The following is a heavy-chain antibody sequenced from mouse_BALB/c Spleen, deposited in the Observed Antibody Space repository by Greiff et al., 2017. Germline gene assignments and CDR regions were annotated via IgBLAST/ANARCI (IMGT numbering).Heavy chain of an antibody. Sequence: EVQLKESGPGLVKPSQSLSLTCSVTGYSITSGYYWNWIRQFPGNKLEWMGYISYDGSNNYNPSLKNRISITRDTSKNQFFLKLNSVTTEDTATYYCATPDGYYWYFDVWGAGTTVTVSS. CDR1: GYSITSGYY. D-gene: IGHD2-3*01. J-gene: IGHJ1*01. CDR2: ISYDGSN. CDR3: ATPDGYYWYFDV. V-gene: IGHV3-6*02.